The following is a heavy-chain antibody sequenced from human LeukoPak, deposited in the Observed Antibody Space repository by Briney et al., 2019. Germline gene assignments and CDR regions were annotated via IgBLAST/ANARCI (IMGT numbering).Heavy chain of an antibody. CDR2: IYYSGST. D-gene: IGHD1-26*01. V-gene: IGHV4-59*08. CDR3: ARSGSYWFDP. CDR1: GGSISSYY. J-gene: IGHJ5*02. Sequence: SETLSLTCTVSGGSISSYYWSWIRHPPGRGLEWIGYIYYSGSTNYNPSLKSRVTISVDTSKNQFSLKLSSVTAADTAVYYCARSGSYWFDPWGQGTLVTVSS.